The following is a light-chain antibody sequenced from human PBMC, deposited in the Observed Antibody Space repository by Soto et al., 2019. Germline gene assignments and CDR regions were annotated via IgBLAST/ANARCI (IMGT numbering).Light chain of an antibody. V-gene: IGKV3-15*01. CDR1: QSVSRN. CDR3: QQYGDWPPET. Sequence: EIVLTQSPGTLSLSPGDRATLSCRASQSVSRNLAWYQQKPGQAPRLLIYGASTRATGVPARFSGSGSATEFTLSISSLQSEDVAVYYCQQYGDWPPETFGQGTKLEI. CDR2: GAS. J-gene: IGKJ2*01.